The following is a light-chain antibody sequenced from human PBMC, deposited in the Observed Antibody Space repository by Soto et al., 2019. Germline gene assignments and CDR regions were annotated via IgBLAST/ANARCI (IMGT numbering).Light chain of an antibody. CDR2: GAS. CDR1: QSVSSSY. Sequence: DIVLTQSPATLSLSPGERATLSFRASQSVSSSYLAWYQQKPGQAPRRLIYGASRRATGIPDRFSGSGSGTDFTLNSSRLEPEDFAVYYCQQYGSSPLTFGPGTKVDIK. J-gene: IGKJ3*01. CDR3: QQYGSSPLT. V-gene: IGKV3-20*01.